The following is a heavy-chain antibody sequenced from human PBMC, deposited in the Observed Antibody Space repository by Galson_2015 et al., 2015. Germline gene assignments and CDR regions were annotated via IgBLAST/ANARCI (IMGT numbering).Heavy chain of an antibody. CDR2: TYYRSKWYN. J-gene: IGHJ6*02. V-gene: IGHV6-1*01. Sequence: CAISGDSVSSHSAAWNWIRQSPSRGLEWLGRTYYRSKWYNDYAVSVKSRITINPDTSKNQFSLQLNSVTPEDTAVYYCARGGDCSGGSCYYYGMDVWGQGTTVTVSS. CDR1: GDSVSSHSAA. D-gene: IGHD2-15*01. CDR3: ARGGDCSGGSCYYYGMDV.